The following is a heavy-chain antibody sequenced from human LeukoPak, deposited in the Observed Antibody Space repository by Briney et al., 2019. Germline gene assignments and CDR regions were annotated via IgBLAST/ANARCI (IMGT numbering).Heavy chain of an antibody. D-gene: IGHD4-17*01. CDR2: INSDGSST. CDR3: ARDPPTVTTGAGFDF. J-gene: IGHJ4*02. Sequence: GGSLRLSRAASGFTFSSYWMHWVRQAPGKGLVWVSRINSDGSSTSYADSVKGRFTISRDNAKNTLYLQMNSLRAEDTAVYYCARDPPTVTTGAGFDFWGQGTLVTVSS. CDR1: GFTFSSYW. V-gene: IGHV3-74*01.